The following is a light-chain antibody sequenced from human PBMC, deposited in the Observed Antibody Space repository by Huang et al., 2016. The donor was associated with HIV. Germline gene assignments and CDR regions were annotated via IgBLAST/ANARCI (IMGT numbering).Light chain of an antibody. Sequence: DIQMTQSPSAMSASVGDRVNITCRANQDINNYLLWFQQKPGKVPKRLIYAASNLPSGVPSRFSGSGSGTEFTLTISNLQPEDVATYYCLQHLSYPPAFGQGTRLEIK. J-gene: IGKJ5*01. V-gene: IGKV1-17*03. CDR2: AAS. CDR3: LQHLSYPPA. CDR1: QDINNY.